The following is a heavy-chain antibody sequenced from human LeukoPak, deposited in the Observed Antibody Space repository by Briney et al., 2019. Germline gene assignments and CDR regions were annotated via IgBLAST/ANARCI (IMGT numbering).Heavy chain of an antibody. J-gene: IGHJ6*03. Sequence: SETLSLTCTVSGGSISSYYWSWIRQPAGKGLEWIGRIYTSGSTNYNPSLKSRVTMSVDTSKNQFSLKLSSVTAADTAVYYCARHGYCSSTSCFPHYYYYYMDVWGKGTTVTVSS. CDR3: ARHGYCSSTSCFPHYYYYYMDV. V-gene: IGHV4-4*07. CDR2: IYTSGST. CDR1: GGSISSYY. D-gene: IGHD2-2*03.